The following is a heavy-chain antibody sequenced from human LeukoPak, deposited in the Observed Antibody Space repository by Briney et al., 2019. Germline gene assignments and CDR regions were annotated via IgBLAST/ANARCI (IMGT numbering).Heavy chain of an antibody. V-gene: IGHV4-38-2*01. J-gene: IGHJ6*03. CDR1: GGSFSGYY. CDR3: ARAVWVSYYYYMDV. Sequence: SETLSLTCAVYGGSFSGYYWGWIRQPPGKGLEWIGSIYHSGSTYYNPSLKSRVTISVDTSKNQFSLKLSSVTAADTAVYYCARAVWVSYYYYMDVWGKGTTVTVSS. D-gene: IGHD3-16*01. CDR2: IYHSGST.